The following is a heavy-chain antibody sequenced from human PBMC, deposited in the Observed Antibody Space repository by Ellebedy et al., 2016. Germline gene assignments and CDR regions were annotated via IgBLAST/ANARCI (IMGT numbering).Heavy chain of an antibody. CDR2: IFYRGST. CDR1: GGSISSSSYY. J-gene: IGHJ4*02. Sequence: SETLSLTXTVSGGSISSSSYYWGWIRQPPGKGLEWIGSIFYRGSTYYNPSLKSRVTISLDTSENQFSLKLTSVTAADTAVYFCARKRDGTYIDYWGQGTLVTVSS. CDR3: ARKRDGTYIDY. D-gene: IGHD2-15*01. V-gene: IGHV4-39*07.